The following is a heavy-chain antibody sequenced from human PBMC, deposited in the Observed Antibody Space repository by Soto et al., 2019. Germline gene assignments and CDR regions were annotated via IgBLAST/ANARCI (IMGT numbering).Heavy chain of an antibody. CDR1: GFSFNDYA. J-gene: IGHJ4*02. CDR3: SRGTYYPQSSGLHADY. Sequence: HPGGSLRLSCATSGFSFNDYAMYWVRQAPGQGLEWVAIISSDGHHQFYLDNLRGRFTVSRDNSKNTLYLQMNSLRPEDTAVYYCSRGTYYPQSSGLHADYWGPGTVVTSPQ. CDR2: ISSDGHHQ. D-gene: IGHD3-22*01. V-gene: IGHV3-30*03.